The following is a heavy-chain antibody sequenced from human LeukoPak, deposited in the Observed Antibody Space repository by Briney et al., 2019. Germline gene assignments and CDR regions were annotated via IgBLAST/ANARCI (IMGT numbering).Heavy chain of an antibody. CDR1: GGSISSSSYY. D-gene: IGHD1-26*01. V-gene: IGHV4-39*07. Sequence: SETLSLTCNVSGGSISSSSYYWGWIRQPPGKGLEWIGSIYYSGSTYYNPSLKSRVTISVDKSKNQFSLNVSSVTAADTAVYYCARAEVVGAHLRSGYFQHWGQGTLVIVSS. CDR3: ARAEVVGAHLRSGYFQH. CDR2: IYYSGST. J-gene: IGHJ1*01.